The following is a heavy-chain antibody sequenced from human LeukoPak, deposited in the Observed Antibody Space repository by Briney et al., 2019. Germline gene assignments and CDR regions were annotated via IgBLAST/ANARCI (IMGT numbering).Heavy chain of an antibody. V-gene: IGHV4-59*01. CDR2: IYYSGST. Sequence: PSETLSLTCTVSGGSISSYYWRWIRQPPGKGLEYIGDIYYSGSTNYNPSLKSRVTISVDTSKNKCSPSLSALTALDTRASCTGRIPDSAARNYYYYYMDVWGKGTTVSVSS. CDR3: GRIPDSAARNYYYYYMDV. CDR1: GGSISSYY. D-gene: IGHD2-2*01. J-gene: IGHJ6*03.